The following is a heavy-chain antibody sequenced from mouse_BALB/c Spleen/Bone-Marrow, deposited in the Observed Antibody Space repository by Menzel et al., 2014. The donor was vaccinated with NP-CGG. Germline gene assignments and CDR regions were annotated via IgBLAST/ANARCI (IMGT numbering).Heavy chain of an antibody. J-gene: IGHJ1*01. CDR2: IYPYNGVS. CDR3: ESRGEYVDV. CDR1: GYSFTGYY. V-gene: IGHV1-31*01. Sequence: EVKLKQSGPELVKPGASVKISCKASGYSFTGYYMHWVKQSHGNSLDWIGYIYPYNGVSSYNQKFKGKATLTVDKSSSADYMEIRRLTSDESEVYFCESRGEYVDVWGEGTTLTVSS.